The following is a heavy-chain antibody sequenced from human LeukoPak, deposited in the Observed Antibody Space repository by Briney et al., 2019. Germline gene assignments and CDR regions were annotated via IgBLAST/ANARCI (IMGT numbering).Heavy chain of an antibody. D-gene: IGHD1-7*01. J-gene: IGHJ4*02. V-gene: IGHV1-18*01. CDR3: ARDRAGTISNYFDY. CDR2: ISAYNGNT. Sequence: ASVKVSCKASGYTFTSYGISWVRQAPGQGLEWMGWISAYNGNTNYAQKLQGRVTTTTDTSTSTAYMELRSLRSDDTAVYYCARDRAGTISNYFDYWGQGTLVTVSS. CDR1: GYTFTSYG.